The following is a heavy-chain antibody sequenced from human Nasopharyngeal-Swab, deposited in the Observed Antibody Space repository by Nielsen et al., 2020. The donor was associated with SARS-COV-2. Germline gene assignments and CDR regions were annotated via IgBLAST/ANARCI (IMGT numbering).Heavy chain of an antibody. Sequence: SETLSLTCAVYGGSFSGYYWSWIRQPPGKGLEWIGEINHSGSNNYNPSLKSRVTISVDTSKNQFSLKLSSVTAADTAVYYCARGGSRAPSYYYYYMDVWGKGTTVTVSS. CDR1: GGSFSGYY. CDR2: INHSGSN. CDR3: ARGGSRAPSYYYYYMDV. V-gene: IGHV4-34*01. J-gene: IGHJ6*03. D-gene: IGHD1-1*01.